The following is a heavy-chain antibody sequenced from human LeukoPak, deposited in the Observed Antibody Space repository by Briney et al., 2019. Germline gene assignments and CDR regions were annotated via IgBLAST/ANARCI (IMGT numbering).Heavy chain of an antibody. CDR1: GGSISSGSYY. D-gene: IGHD2-2*01. J-gene: IGHJ3*02. Sequence: SETLSLTCTVSGGSISSGSYYWSWIRQPAGKGLEWIGRIYTSGSTNYNPSLKSRVTISVDTSKNQFSLKLSSVTAADTAVYYCARDRFSSTSNYDAFDIWGQGTMVTVSS. V-gene: IGHV4-61*02. CDR3: ARDRFSSTSNYDAFDI. CDR2: IYTSGST.